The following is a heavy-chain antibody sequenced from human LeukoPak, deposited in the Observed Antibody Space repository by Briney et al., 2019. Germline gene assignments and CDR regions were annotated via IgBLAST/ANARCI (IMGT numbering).Heavy chain of an antibody. Sequence: GGSLRLSCAAAGFTFSSYAMSWVRQAPGKGLEWVSAISGSGGSTYYADSMKGRFTISSDNSKNTLYLQMNSLRAEDTAVYYCAKSQTMGYYYDSSGYYYVGYGMDVWGQGTTVTVSS. CDR1: GFTFSSYA. J-gene: IGHJ6*02. CDR3: AKSQTMGYYYDSSGYYYVGYGMDV. CDR2: ISGSGGST. V-gene: IGHV3-23*01. D-gene: IGHD3-22*01.